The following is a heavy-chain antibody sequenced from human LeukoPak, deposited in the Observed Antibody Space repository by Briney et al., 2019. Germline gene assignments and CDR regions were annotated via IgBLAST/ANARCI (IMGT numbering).Heavy chain of an antibody. Sequence: EASVKVSCKASGYTFTSYYMHWVRQAPGQGLEWMGIINPSGGSTSYARKFQGRVTMTRDMSTSTVYMELSSLRSEDTAVYYCARSVGLASSSEYYYYYMDVWGKGTTVTVSS. J-gene: IGHJ6*03. CDR2: INPSGGST. CDR1: GYTFTSYY. V-gene: IGHV1-46*01. CDR3: ARSVGLASSSEYYYYYMDV. D-gene: IGHD3-3*02.